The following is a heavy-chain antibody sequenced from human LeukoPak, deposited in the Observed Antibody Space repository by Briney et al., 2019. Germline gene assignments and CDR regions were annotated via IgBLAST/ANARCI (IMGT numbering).Heavy chain of an antibody. Sequence: GGSLRPSCAASRFTISSYAMSWVRQAPGKGLEWVSGISGSSGSTYYADSVKGRFTTARDKSKNTVYLQMNSLRAEDTAVYYCAKDGYGGYYYYMDVWGKGTTVTISS. J-gene: IGHJ6*03. D-gene: IGHD3-22*01. CDR1: RFTISSYA. CDR3: AKDGYGGYYYYMDV. CDR2: ISGSSGST. V-gene: IGHV3-23*01.